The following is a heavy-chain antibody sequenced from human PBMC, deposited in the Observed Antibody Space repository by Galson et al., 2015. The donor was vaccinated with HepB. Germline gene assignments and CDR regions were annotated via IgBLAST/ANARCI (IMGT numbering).Heavy chain of an antibody. CDR3: AREPIVVPAAVNWFDP. Sequence: SLRLSCAASGFTFSSYSMNWVRQAPGKGLEWVSSISSSSSYIYYADSVKGRFTISRDNAKNSLYLQMNSLRAEDTAVYYCAREPIVVPAAVNWFDPWGQGTLVTVSS. J-gene: IGHJ5*02. V-gene: IGHV3-21*01. CDR1: GFTFSSYS. CDR2: ISSSSSYI. D-gene: IGHD2-2*01.